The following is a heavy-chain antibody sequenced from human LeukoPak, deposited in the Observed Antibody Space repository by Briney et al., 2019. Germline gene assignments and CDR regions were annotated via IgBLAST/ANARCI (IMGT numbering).Heavy chain of an antibody. CDR2: FDPEDGEA. V-gene: IGHV1-69-2*01. J-gene: IGHJ6*03. CDR1: GYTLTDTY. D-gene: IGHD2-2*02. Sequence: EASVKVSCKASGYTLTDTYMHWVRQSPGKGQEWMGRFDPEDGEALYGENFQDRVTMTADTSEGTLYLELSSLTSEDTAVYYCARDPNYQLLYVPTDYYYYYMDVWGKGTTVTVSS. CDR3: ARDPNYQLLYVPTDYYYYYMDV.